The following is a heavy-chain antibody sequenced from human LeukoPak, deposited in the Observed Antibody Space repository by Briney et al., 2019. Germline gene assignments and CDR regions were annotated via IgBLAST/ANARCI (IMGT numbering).Heavy chain of an antibody. CDR2: VHFSGST. V-gene: IGHV4-4*07. Sequence: SETLSLTCVVSSASVTSHHWAWIRQPAGKGLEWVGRVHFSGSTNYNPSLRSRVAISLDQSKNELSLTLKSVSAADTAVYYCARDVSSRDDSGGYHYWCRGLLVTVSS. D-gene: IGHD3-22*01. J-gene: IGHJ4*02. CDR3: ARDVSSRDDSGGYHY. CDR1: SASVTSHH.